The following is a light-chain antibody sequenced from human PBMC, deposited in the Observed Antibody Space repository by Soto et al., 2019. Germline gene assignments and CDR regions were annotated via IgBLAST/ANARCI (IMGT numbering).Light chain of an antibody. CDR3: EQYSSSWT. CDR2: DRS. Sequence: DIQMTQSPSTLSASVGDRVTITCRASQGVSYWVAWYQQKPGKAPKLLIHDRSSLASGVPRRFSGSVSGTEFALTVSSLKPDDSATYYGEQYSSSWTVGQGTKVDI. CDR1: QGVSYW. J-gene: IGKJ1*01. V-gene: IGKV1-5*01.